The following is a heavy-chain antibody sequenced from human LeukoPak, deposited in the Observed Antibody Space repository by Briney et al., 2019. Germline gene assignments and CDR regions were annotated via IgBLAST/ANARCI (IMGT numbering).Heavy chain of an antibody. CDR2: ISGGGDT. J-gene: IGHJ4*02. D-gene: IGHD5-18*01. Sequence: GGSLRLSCAASDFKIRNYYISWVRQAPGKGLEWVSVISGGGDTSYSDSVKGRFTISRHTSKNTVFLQMNKLRVEDTAVYFCARGFHSYGLSYYFDYWGQGTGVTVSS. V-gene: IGHV3-53*01. CDR1: DFKIRNYY. CDR3: ARGFHSYGLSYYFDY.